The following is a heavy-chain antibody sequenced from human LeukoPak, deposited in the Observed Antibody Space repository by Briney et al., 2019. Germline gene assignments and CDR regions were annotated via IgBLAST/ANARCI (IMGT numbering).Heavy chain of an antibody. CDR1: GGTFSSYA. J-gene: IGHJ4*02. D-gene: IGHD6-13*01. CDR2: IIPIFGTA. CDR3: ARDSIAATVDY. V-gene: IGHV1-69*13. Sequence: EASVKVSCKAFGGTFSSYAISWVRQAPGQGLEWMGGIIPIFGTANYAQKFQGRVTITADESTSTAYMELSSLRSEDTAVYYCARDSIAATVDYWGQGTLVTVSS.